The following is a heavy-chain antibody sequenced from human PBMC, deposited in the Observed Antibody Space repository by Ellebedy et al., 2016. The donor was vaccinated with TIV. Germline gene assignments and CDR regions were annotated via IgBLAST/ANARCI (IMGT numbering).Heavy chain of an antibody. CDR1: GFTFSHYA. D-gene: IGHD4-11*01. CDR2: ISAGGDIT. J-gene: IGHJ4*02. Sequence: PGGSLRLSCAGNGFTFSHYAMNWVRQAPGRGLEWVSSISAGGDITYYTDSVKGRFTISRDNSKNTLYLQMNNLRAEDTAIYYCRKERNTVTKTPENWGQGKLVIVSS. V-gene: IGHV3-23*01. CDR3: RKERNTVTKTPEN.